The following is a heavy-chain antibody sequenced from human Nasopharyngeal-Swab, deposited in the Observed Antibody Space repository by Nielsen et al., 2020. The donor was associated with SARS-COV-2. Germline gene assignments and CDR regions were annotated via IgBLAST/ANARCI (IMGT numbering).Heavy chain of an antibody. V-gene: IGHV3-15*01. CDR2: IKSKTDGGTT. CDR3: TTGSSGWYHYYYGMDV. J-gene: IGHJ6*02. D-gene: IGHD6-19*01. Sequence: GESLKISCAASRFTFSNAWMSWVRQAPGKGLEWVGRIKSKTDGGTTDYAAPVKGRFTISRDDSKNTLYLQMNSLKTEDTAVYYCTTGSSGWYHYYYGMDVWGQGTTVTVSS. CDR1: RFTFSNAW.